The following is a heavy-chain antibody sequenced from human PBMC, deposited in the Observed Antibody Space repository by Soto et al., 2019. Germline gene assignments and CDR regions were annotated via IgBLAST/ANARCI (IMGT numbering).Heavy chain of an antibody. Sequence: QVQLVESGGGVVQPGRSLRLSCEGSGFTFNKYGMHWVRQAPGKGLEWVAIIWYDGSNDFYADSVKGRFTISKDNSKKKVYLDMDSLGVEDTGIYYCARAGVASWFDLWGQGTLVTVSS. D-gene: IGHD3-10*01. V-gene: IGHV3-33*01. CDR3: ARAGVASWFDL. J-gene: IGHJ5*02. CDR1: GFTFNKYG. CDR2: IWYDGSND.